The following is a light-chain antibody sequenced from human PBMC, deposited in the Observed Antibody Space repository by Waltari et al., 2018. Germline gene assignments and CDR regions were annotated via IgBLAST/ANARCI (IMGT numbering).Light chain of an antibody. CDR2: DAS. J-gene: IGKJ5*01. CDR3: QQYNRWPPIT. V-gene: IGKV3-15*01. Sequence: EVVMTQSPDTLSVSPGGRATLSCRASQSIATNLAWYQQRRGQAPSLLIFDASTRATSISGSYSGSGSGTELTLTISSLQSDDAAVYYCQQYNRWPPITFGQGTRLDIK. CDR1: QSIATN.